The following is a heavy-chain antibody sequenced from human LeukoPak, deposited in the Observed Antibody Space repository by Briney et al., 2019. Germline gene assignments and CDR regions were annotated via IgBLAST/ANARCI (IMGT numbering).Heavy chain of an antibody. D-gene: IGHD5-18*01. CDR3: ARPHGYSYGNFDY. V-gene: IGHV4-59*12. Sequence: SETLSLTCTVSGGSISSYYWTWIRQPPGKGPDWIGYISYNGSPNYNPALQSRVTISVDTSKNQFSLKLSSVTAADTAVYYCARPHGYSYGNFDYWGQGTLVTVSS. J-gene: IGHJ4*02. CDR2: ISYNGSP. CDR1: GGSISSYY.